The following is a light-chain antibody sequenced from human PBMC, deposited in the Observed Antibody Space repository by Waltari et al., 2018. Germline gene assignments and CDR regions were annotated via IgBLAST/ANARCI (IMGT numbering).Light chain of an antibody. J-gene: IGKJ2*03. CDR2: KAS. V-gene: IGKV1-5*03. CDR1: QSISSS. CDR3: QQYNSYQS. Sequence: DIQMTQSPSTLSASVGDRVTITCRASQSISSSLAWYQQKPGKAPKLLIYKASSLESGVTSRFSGSRSGTEFTLTISSLQPDDFATYYCQQYNSYQSFGQGTKLEIK.